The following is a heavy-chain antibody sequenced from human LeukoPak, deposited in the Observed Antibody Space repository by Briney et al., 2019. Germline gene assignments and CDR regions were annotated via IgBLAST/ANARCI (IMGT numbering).Heavy chain of an antibody. CDR1: GFTFSSYS. J-gene: IGHJ4*02. V-gene: IGHV3-30*03. Sequence: GGSLRLSCAASGFTFSSYSMNWVRQAPGKGLEWVAVISYDGSNKYYADSVKGRFTISRDNSKNTLYLQMNSLRAEDTAVYYCARDTVLLWFGDSFDYWGQGTLVTVSS. D-gene: IGHD3-10*01. CDR3: ARDTVLLWFGDSFDY. CDR2: ISYDGSNK.